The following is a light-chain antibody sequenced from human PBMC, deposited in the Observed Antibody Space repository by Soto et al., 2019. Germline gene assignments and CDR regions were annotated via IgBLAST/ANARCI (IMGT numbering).Light chain of an antibody. CDR3: CSYAGSYTLVV. Sequence: QSALTQPRSVSGSPGQSVTISCTGTSSDVGGYNYVSWYQQHPGKAPKLMIYDVTKRPSGVPDRFSGSKSANTASLSISGLQAEDEADYYCCSYAGSYTLVVFGGGTKVTVL. CDR1: SSDVGGYNY. CDR2: DVT. V-gene: IGLV2-11*01. J-gene: IGLJ3*02.